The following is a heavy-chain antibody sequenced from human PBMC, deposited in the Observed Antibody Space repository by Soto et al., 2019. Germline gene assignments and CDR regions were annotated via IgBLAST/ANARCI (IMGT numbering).Heavy chain of an antibody. V-gene: IGHV3-30*18. CDR1: GFTFSSYG. J-gene: IGHJ6*02. CDR3: AQAARPGYYYYGMDV. CDR2: ISYDGSNR. Sequence: CLRLSCGASGFTFSSYGMHWVRQAPSKGLEWVAVISYDGSNRYYADSVKGRFTLSRDNSKNTLYLQMNSLRAEDTAVYYCAQAARPGYYYYGMDVWGQGTTVTVSS. D-gene: IGHD6-6*01.